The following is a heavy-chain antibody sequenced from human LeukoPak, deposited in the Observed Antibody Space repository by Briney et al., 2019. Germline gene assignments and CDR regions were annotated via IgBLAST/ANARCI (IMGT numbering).Heavy chain of an antibody. V-gene: IGHV4-59*08. CDR3: ARHSSGAAGYCSGGSCPAHWFDP. CDR1: GGAISSYY. Sequence: SETPSLTCTVSGGAISSYYWSWIRQPPGKGLEWIGYIYYSGSTNYNPSLESRVTISVDTSKNQFSLKLSSVTAADTAVYYCARHSSGAAGYCSGGSCPAHWFDPWGQGTLVTVSS. CDR2: IYYSGST. D-gene: IGHD2-15*01. J-gene: IGHJ5*02.